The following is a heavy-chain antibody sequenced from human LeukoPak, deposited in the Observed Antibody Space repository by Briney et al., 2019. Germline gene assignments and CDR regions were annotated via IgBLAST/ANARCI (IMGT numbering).Heavy chain of an antibody. CDR3: ARGHVVAAEAFDI. J-gene: IGHJ3*02. CDR1: GGSISSSSHY. CDR2: IYYSGTT. V-gene: IGHV4-39*07. D-gene: IGHD2-15*01. Sequence: SETLSLTCTVSGGSISSSSHYWGWVRQPPGKGLEWIGTIYYSGTTYYNPSLKSRVTISVDTSKNQFSLKLSSVTAADTAVYYCARGHVVAAEAFDIWGQGTMVTVSS.